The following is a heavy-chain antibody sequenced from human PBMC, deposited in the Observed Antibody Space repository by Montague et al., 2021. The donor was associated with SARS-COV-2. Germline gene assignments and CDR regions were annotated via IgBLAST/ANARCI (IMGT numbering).Heavy chain of an antibody. CDR2: INPNSGDT. J-gene: IGHJ4*02. CDR3: ARGIGYSQFDC. V-gene: IGHV1-2*02. D-gene: IGHD2-15*01. CDR1: GYTFTGYY. Sequence: SVKVSCKASGYTFTGYYMHWVRQAPGQGLEWMGWINPNSGDTNYAQKFQGRGTMTRDTSISTAYMDLSRLRSDDTAVYHCARGIGYSQFDCWGQGTLVTVPS.